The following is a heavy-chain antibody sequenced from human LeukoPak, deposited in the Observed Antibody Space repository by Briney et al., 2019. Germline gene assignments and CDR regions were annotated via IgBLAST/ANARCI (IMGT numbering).Heavy chain of an antibody. D-gene: IGHD2-2*01. CDR3: ARGEYQLLYYYMDV. CDR2: INTNTGNP. CDR1: GYTFTGYY. J-gene: IGHJ6*03. V-gene: IGHV7-4-1*02. Sequence: ASVKVSCKASGYTFTGYYMHWVRQAPGQGLEWMGWINTNTGNPTYAQGFTGRFVFSLDTSVSTAYLQISSLKAEDTAVYYCARGEYQLLYYYMDVWGKGTTVTVSS.